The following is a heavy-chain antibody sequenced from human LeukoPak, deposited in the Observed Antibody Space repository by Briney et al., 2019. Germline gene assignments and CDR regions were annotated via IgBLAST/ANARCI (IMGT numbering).Heavy chain of an antibody. CDR2: ISGDGGST. D-gene: IGHD2-15*01. J-gene: IGHJ4*02. CDR1: GFTFDGYA. CDR3: AKGGYCSGGSCYSYFDY. Sequence: GGSLRLSCAASGFTFDGYAMHWVRHAPGKGLEWVSLISGDGGSTYYADSVKGRFTISRDNSKNSLYLQMNSLRTEDTALYYCAKGGYCSGGSCYSYFDYWGQGTLVTVSS. V-gene: IGHV3-43*02.